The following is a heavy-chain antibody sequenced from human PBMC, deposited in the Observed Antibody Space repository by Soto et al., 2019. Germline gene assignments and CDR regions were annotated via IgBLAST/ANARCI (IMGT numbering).Heavy chain of an antibody. CDR2: TYYRSKWYN. CDR3: AREPRTAVADTYNWFDP. D-gene: IGHD6-19*01. Sequence: SQTLSLPCAISGDSVSSNSAAWNWIRQSPSRGLEWLGRTYYRSKWYNDYAVSVKSRITINPDTSKNQFSLQLNSVTPEDTAVYYCAREPRTAVADTYNWFDPWGQGTLVTVSS. CDR1: GDSVSSNSAA. J-gene: IGHJ5*02. V-gene: IGHV6-1*01.